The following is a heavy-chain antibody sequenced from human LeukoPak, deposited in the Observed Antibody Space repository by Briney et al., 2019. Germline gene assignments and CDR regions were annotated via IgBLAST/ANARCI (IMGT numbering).Heavy chain of an antibody. V-gene: IGHV4-30-4*08. CDR1: GGSISSGGYY. CDR2: IYYSGST. J-gene: IGHJ4*02. CDR3: ARVGITMVRGVIETNFDY. D-gene: IGHD3-10*01. Sequence: PSETLSLTCTVSGGSISSGGYYWSWIRQHPGKGLEWIGYIYYSGSTYYNPSLKSRVTISVDTSKNQFSLKLSSVTAADTAVYYCARVGITMVRGVIETNFDYWGQGTLVTVSS.